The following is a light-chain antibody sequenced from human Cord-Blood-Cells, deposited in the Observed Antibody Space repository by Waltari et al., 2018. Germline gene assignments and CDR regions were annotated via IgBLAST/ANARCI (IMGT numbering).Light chain of an antibody. CDR1: SSDVGGDNY. V-gene: IGLV2-11*01. CDR3: CSYAGSYTYV. CDR2: DVS. J-gene: IGLJ1*01. Sequence: QSALTQPRSVSGSPGQSVTISCTGTSSDVGGDNYVSWYQQHPGKAPKLMIYDVSKRPSGVPDRFSGSKSGNTASLSFSGLQAEDEADYYCCSYAGSYTYVFGTGTKVTVL.